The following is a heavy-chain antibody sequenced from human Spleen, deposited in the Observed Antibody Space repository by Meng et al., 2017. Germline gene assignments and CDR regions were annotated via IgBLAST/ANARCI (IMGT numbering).Heavy chain of an antibody. Sequence: SETLSLTCTVSGGSISSSSYYWGWIRQPPGKGLEWIGSIYYSGSTNYNPSLKSRVTISIDTSKNQFSLKLSSVTDADTDVYYCARDPDSSGLIDYWGQGTLVTVSS. CDR2: IYYSGST. D-gene: IGHD6-19*01. CDR3: ARDPDSSGLIDY. V-gene: IGHV4-39*07. J-gene: IGHJ4*02. CDR1: GGSISSSSYY.